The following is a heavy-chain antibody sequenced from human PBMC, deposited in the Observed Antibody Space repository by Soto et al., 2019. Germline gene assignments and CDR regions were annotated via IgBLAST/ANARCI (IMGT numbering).Heavy chain of an antibody. CDR3: AAHTQSSDYDFWSGYHGVYDP. Sequence: ASETLSLTCTVSGGSISSSSYYWGWIRQPPGKGLEWIGSIYYSGSTYYNPSLKSRVTISVDTSKNQFSLKLSSVTAADTAVYYCAAHTQSSDYDFWSGYHGVYDPWGQGTLVTVSS. J-gene: IGHJ5*02. V-gene: IGHV4-39*01. D-gene: IGHD3-3*01. CDR1: GGSISSSSYY. CDR2: IYYSGST.